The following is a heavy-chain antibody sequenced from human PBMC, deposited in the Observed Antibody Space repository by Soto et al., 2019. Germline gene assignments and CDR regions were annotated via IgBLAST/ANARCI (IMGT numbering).Heavy chain of an antibody. J-gene: IGHJ5*01. CDR3: IGGYNFDS. Sequence: GGSLRLSCAASGFTFSTYSMNWVRQTPGKELEWVSYISGGSGTIYYADSVKGRFIISRENAKNSLYLQMNSLGDGDTAVYYCIGGYNFDSWGRGTLVTVSS. CDR2: ISGGSGTI. CDR1: GFTFSTYS. V-gene: IGHV3-48*02. D-gene: IGHD1-1*01.